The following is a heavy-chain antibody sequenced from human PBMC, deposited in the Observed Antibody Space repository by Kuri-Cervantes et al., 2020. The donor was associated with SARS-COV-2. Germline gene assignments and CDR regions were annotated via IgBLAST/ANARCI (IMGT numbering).Heavy chain of an antibody. CDR1: GGSISSSSYY. Sequence: GSLRLSCTVSGGSISSSSYYWGWIRQPPGKGLEWIGSIYYSGSTYYNPSLKSRVTISVDTSKNQFSLKLTSVTAADTAIYYCARTILGASFDHWGQGALVTVSS. J-gene: IGHJ4*02. V-gene: IGHV4-39*07. CDR2: IYYSGST. D-gene: IGHD1-26*01. CDR3: ARTILGASFDH.